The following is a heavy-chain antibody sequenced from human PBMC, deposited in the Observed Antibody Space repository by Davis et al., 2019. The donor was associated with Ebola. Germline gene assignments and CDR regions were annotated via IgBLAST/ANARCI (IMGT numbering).Heavy chain of an antibody. D-gene: IGHD3-9*01. CDR3: ARTERYFDWSTLYYYYGMDV. J-gene: IGHJ6*02. CDR1: GGSISSYY. CDR2: IYYSGST. Sequence: SETLSLTCTVSGGSISSYYWSCIRQPPGKGLEWIGFIYYSGSTNYNPSLKSRVTISVDTSKNQFSLKLSSVTAADTAVYYCARTERYFDWSTLYYYYGMDVWGQGTTVTVSS. V-gene: IGHV4-59*01.